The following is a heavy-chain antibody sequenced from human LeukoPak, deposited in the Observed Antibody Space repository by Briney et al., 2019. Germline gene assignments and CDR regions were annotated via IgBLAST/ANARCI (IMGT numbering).Heavy chain of an antibody. D-gene: IGHD3-22*01. CDR3: ASLSYYDLSGYFY. CDR2: NNPNSGGT. CDR1: GYPFIGNY. J-gene: IGHJ4*02. Sequence: GASVKVSCKASGYPFIGNYIHWVRQAPGQGLEWMGWNNPNSGGTQYSQKFQGKVTLTRDTSITTGYMELSGLTSDDTAVYYCASLSYYDLSGYFYWGQGTLVTVSS. V-gene: IGHV1-2*02.